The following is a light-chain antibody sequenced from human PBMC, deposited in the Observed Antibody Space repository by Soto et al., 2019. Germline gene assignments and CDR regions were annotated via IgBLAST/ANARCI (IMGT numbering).Light chain of an antibody. CDR3: AAWDDSLTAVL. Sequence: QPVLTQPPSASGTPGQRVTISCSGSNSNIGSNTVNWYQQLPGTAPKLLIYYDNLRPSGVPDRISGSKSGTSASLAISGLQSADEADYYCAAWDDSLTAVLFGGGTKLTVL. CDR1: NSNIGSNT. V-gene: IGLV1-44*01. J-gene: IGLJ3*02. CDR2: YDN.